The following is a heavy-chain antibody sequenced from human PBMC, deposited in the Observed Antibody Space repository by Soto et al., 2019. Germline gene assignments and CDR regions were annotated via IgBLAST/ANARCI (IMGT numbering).Heavy chain of an antibody. V-gene: IGHV1-69*01. J-gene: IGHJ6*02. CDR1: GGTLSDHG. CDR2: TIPVFNTA. CDR3: ARDETGDSYYYYYGMDV. D-gene: IGHD7-27*01. Sequence: QVQLEQSGAEVKKPGSSVKVSCKASGGTLSDHGVAWLRQAPGQGLEWMGGTIPVFNTAKYAQRFQGRVTITADDSTSTAYMELSSLRSEDTAVYYCARDETGDSYYYYYGMDVWGQGTTVTVTS.